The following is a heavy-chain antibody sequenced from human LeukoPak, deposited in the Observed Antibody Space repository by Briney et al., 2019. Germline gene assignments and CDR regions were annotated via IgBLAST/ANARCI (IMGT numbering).Heavy chain of an antibody. CDR2: ISSLSNYI. V-gene: IGHV3-21*01. Sequence: MTGGSLRLSCAASGFTFNNAWMNWVRQAPGKGLEWVSSISSLSNYIYYEDSVKGRFTISRDYAKNSLYLQMNSLRAEDTAVYYCARDWGNWDFDYWGQGTLVIVSS. CDR1: GFTFNNAW. J-gene: IGHJ4*02. CDR3: ARDWGNWDFDY. D-gene: IGHD1-1*01.